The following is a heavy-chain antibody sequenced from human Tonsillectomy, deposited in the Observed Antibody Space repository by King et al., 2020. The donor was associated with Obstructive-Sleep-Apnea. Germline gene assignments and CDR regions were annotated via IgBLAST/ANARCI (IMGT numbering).Heavy chain of an antibody. D-gene: IGHD6-19*01. V-gene: IGHV3-21*01. CDR1: GFTFSSYS. CDR2: ISSSSSYI. Sequence: VQLVESGGGLVKPGGSLRLSCAASGFTFSSYSMNWVRQAPGKGLEWVSSISSSSSYIYYADSVKGRFTISRDTAKNYLYLQMNSLGAEDTAVYYCARVGGRDSSGWPPSFDYWGQGTLVTVSS. J-gene: IGHJ4*02. CDR3: ARVGGRDSSGWPPSFDY.